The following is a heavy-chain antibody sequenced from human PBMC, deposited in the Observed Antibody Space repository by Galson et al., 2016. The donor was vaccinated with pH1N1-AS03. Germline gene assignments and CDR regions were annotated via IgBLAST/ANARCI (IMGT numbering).Heavy chain of an antibody. CDR1: GGSISSYY. Sequence: SETLSLTCTVSGGSISSYYWTWIRQPPGKGLAWIGHIYYSGGTNYNPSLKSRVTISVDTSKNQFSLKLSSVTAADTAVYYCARFRSSWTFYYGLDVWGQGTTVTVSS. CDR2: IYYSGGT. J-gene: IGHJ6*02. V-gene: IGHV4-59*01. D-gene: IGHD6-13*01. CDR3: ARFRSSWTFYYGLDV.